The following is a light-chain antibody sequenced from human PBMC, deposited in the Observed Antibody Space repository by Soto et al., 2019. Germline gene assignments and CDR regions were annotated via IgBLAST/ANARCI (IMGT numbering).Light chain of an antibody. CDR1: SSNIGADYD. CDR2: ANT. Sequence: SVLTQPPSVSGAPGQTITISCTGSSSNIGADYDVHWYQQLPGIAPKLVIYANTNRPSGVPDRFSGSRSGTSASLAITGLQADDEADYYCQTYDRSMSGYVFGTGTRSPS. J-gene: IGLJ1*01. V-gene: IGLV1-40*01. CDR3: QTYDRSMSGYV.